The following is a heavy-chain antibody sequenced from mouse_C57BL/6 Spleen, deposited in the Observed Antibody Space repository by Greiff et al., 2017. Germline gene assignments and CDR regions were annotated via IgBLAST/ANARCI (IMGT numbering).Heavy chain of an antibody. CDR3: ARYINYSYCYFDV. CDR2: IDPNSGGT. CDR1: GYTFTSYW. V-gene: IGHV1-72*01. J-gene: IGHJ1*03. Sequence: QVQLQQPGAELVKPGASVKMSCKASGYTFTSYWMNWVKQRPGRGLEWIGRIDPNSGGTKYNEQFKSKATLTVDKPASPAYIQLRSLTSEDSAVYYCARYINYSYCYFDVWRTGTTVTVSS. D-gene: IGHD2-5*01.